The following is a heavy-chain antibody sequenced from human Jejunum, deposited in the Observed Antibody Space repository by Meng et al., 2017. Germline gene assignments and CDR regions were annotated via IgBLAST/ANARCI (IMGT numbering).Heavy chain of an antibody. CDR1: AVTFSTYS. V-gene: IGHV3-21*01. J-gene: IGHJ4*02. CDR3: ATPLDDYGDRRPK. Sequence: GESLKISCKDPAVTFSTYSMNWVRQAPGKGLEWVSSIGSTSSFIYYADSVKGRFTISRDNAKNSVYLQMNSLRAEDTAVYYCATPLDDYGDRRPKWGQGTLVTVSS. CDR2: IGSTSSFI. D-gene: IGHD4-17*01.